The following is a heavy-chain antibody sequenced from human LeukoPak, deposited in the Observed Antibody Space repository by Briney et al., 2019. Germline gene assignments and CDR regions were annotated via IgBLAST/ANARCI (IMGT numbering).Heavy chain of an antibody. Sequence: GGSLRLSCAASGFTFSTYGMSWARQAPGKGLEWVSGISGSGGTTYYADSVKGRFSISRDNSKKTLYLQMDSLRAEDTAVYYCAKVDRRSDLPSYFDCWGQGTLVTVSS. J-gene: IGHJ4*02. CDR3: AKVDRRSDLPSYFDC. CDR2: ISGSGGTT. CDR1: GFTFSTYG. V-gene: IGHV3-23*01.